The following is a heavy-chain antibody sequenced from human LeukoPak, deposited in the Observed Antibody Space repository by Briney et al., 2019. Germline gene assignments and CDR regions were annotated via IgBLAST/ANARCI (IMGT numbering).Heavy chain of an antibody. CDR2: INHSGST. D-gene: IGHD5-12*01. CDR1: GGSFSGYY. CDR3: ASRTGGEPHIDIVATIQHPFDY. V-gene: IGHV4-34*01. J-gene: IGHJ4*02. Sequence: PSETLSLTCAVYGGSFSGYYWSWIRQPPGKGLELIGEINHSGSTNYNPSLKSRVTISVDTSKNQFSLKLSSVTAADTAVYYCASRTGGEPHIDIVATIQHPFDYWGQGTLVTVSS.